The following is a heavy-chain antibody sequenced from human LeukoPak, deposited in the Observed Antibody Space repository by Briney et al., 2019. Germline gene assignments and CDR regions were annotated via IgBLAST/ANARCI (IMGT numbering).Heavy chain of an antibody. J-gene: IGHJ4*02. CDR3: ARDYRGLFDY. D-gene: IGHD4-11*01. CDR1: GLTFNDFW. V-gene: IGHV3-7*01. Sequence: GGSLRLSCAVSGLTFNDFWMSWVRQAPGKGLGWVANIKEDGSEKNYVDSVRGRFTISRDNAKNSLYLQMNSLRVEDTAVYYCARDYRGLFDYWGQGTLVTVSS. CDR2: IKEDGSEK.